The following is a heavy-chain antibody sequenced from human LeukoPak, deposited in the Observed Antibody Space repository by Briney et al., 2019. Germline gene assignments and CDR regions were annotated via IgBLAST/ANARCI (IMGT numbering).Heavy chain of an antibody. V-gene: IGHV1-18*01. CDR2: ISTYNGNT. J-gene: IGHJ4*02. D-gene: IGHD2-15*01. CDR3: ARDWVVGVVVVAAGY. CDR1: GYPFTSYG. Sequence: ASVKVSCKASGYPFTSYGISWVRQAPGQGLEWMGWISTYNGNTNYAQKFPDIVTMTTDTSTSTAYMELKSLRSDDTAVYYCARDWVVGVVVVAAGYWGQGTLVTVSS.